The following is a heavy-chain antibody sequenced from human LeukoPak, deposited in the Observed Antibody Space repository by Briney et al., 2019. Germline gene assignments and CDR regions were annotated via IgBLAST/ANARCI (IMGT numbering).Heavy chain of an antibody. J-gene: IGHJ4*02. V-gene: IGHV3-7*01. CDR2: IKQDGSEK. CDR3: ARGFGELALDLDY. D-gene: IGHD3-10*01. CDR1: GFTFSSYW. Sequence: PGGSLRLSCAASGFTFSSYWMSWVRQAPGKGLEWVANIKQDGSEKYYVDSVKGRFTISRDNSKNTLYLQMGSLRAEDMAVYYCARGFGELALDLDYWGQGTLVTVSS.